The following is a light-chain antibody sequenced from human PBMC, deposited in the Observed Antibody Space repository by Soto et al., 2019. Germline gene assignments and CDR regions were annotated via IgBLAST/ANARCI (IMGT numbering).Light chain of an antibody. J-gene: IGKJ1*01. CDR3: QQYDNLPPWT. CDR2: SAS. V-gene: IGKV3-15*01. Sequence: EIVMTQPPAALSVSPGERATLSCRASQSVSFNLAWYQQKPGQAPRLLIYSASIRATGIPARFSGSGSGTQFTLPISRLQSEDFAVYYCQQYDNLPPWTFGQGTKVDIK. CDR1: QSVSFN.